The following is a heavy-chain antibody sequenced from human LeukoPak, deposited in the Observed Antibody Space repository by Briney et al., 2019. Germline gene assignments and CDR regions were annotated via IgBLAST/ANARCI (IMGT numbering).Heavy chain of an antibody. CDR2: ISYGGSNK. CDR1: GFTFSSYG. Sequence: PGGSLRLSCAASGFTFSSYGMHWVRQAPGKGLEWVAVISYGGSNKYYADSVKGRFTISRDNSKNTLDLQMNSLRAEDTAVYYCAKGGRGDAFDIWGQGTMVTVSS. CDR3: AKGGRGDAFDI. D-gene: IGHD3-10*01. J-gene: IGHJ3*02. V-gene: IGHV3-30*18.